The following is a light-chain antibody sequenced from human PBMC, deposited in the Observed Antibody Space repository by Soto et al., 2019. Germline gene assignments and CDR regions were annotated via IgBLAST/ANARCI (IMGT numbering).Light chain of an antibody. V-gene: IGLV1-44*01. CDR2: SNN. Sequence: LTQPPSASGTPGQRVTISCSGSSSNIGSNTVNWYQQLPGTAPKLLIYSNNQRPSGVPDRFSGSKSGTSASLAISGLQSEDEADYYCAAWDDILNAHKYVFGTGTKVTVL. J-gene: IGLJ1*01. CDR1: SSNIGSNT. CDR3: AAWDDILNAHKYV.